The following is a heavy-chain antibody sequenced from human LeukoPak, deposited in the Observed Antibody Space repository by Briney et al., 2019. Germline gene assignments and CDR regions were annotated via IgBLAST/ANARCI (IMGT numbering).Heavy chain of an antibody. CDR2: ISWNSGSI. CDR3: AKDLGDGYNSAPLDY. V-gene: IGHV3-9*03. CDR1: GFTFDDYA. D-gene: IGHD5-24*01. Sequence: GGSLRLSCAASGFTFDDYAMHWVRQAPGKGLEWVSGISWNSGSIGYADSVKGRFTISRDNAKNSLYLQMNSLRAEDMALYYCAKDLGDGYNSAPLDYWGQGTLVTVSS. J-gene: IGHJ4*02.